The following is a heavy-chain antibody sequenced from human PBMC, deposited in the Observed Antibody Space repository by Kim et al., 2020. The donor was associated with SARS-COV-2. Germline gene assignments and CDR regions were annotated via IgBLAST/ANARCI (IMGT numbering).Heavy chain of an antibody. CDR3: AKSIAARYGSGSYVDY. CDR2: ISGSGGST. J-gene: IGHJ4*02. Sequence: GGSLRLSCAASGFTFSSYAMSWVRQAPGKGLEWVSAISGSGGSTYYADSVKGRFTISRDNSKNTLYLQMNSLRAEDTAVYYCAKSIAARYGSGSYVDYWGQGTLVTVSS. CDR1: GFTFSSYA. V-gene: IGHV3-23*01. D-gene: IGHD3-10*01.